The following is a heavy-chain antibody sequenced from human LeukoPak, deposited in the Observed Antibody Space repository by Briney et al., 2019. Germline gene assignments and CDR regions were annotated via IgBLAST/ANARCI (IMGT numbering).Heavy chain of an antibody. J-gene: IGHJ4*02. D-gene: IGHD2-8*01. Sequence: GSLRLSCTASGFTFSNYAMSWVRQAPGKGLEWVSSISSSNSNEYYADSVKGRFTISRDNAKNSLYLQMNSLRAEETAVYHCAVLSGRHWGQGTLVTVSS. V-gene: IGHV3-21*01. CDR1: GFTFSNYA. CDR2: ISSSNSNE. CDR3: AVLSGRH.